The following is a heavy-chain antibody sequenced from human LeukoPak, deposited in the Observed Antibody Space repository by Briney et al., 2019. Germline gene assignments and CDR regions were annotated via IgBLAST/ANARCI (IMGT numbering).Heavy chain of an antibody. V-gene: IGHV1-69*05. CDR1: GGTFSSYA. J-gene: IGHJ3*02. CDR2: IIPIFGTA. Sequence: SVKVSCKASGGTFSSYAISWVRQAPGQGLEWMGGIIPIFGTANYAQKFQGRVTITTDESTSTAYMELSSLRSEDTAVHYCARRFPAAGAFDIWGQWTMVTVSS. D-gene: IGHD3-3*01. CDR3: ARRFPAAGAFDI.